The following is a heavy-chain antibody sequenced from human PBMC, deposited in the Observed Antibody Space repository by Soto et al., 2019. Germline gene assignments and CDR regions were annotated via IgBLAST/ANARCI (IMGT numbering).Heavy chain of an antibody. CDR2: IYHSGDT. J-gene: IGHJ6*02. CDR1: GGSISSDGYY. D-gene: IGHD6-19*01. V-gene: IGHV4-31*03. Sequence: SETLSLTCTVSGGSISSDGYYWSWIRQHPEKGLEYIGYIYHSGDTYYTPSLERRVTISVDTSENQFSLHLSSVTAADTAVYYCARGKSSGWYGDYYYGMDVWGQGTTVT. CDR3: ARGKSSGWYGDYYYGMDV.